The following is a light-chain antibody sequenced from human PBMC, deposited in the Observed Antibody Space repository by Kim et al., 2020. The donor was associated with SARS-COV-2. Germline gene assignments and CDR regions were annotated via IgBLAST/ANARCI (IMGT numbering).Light chain of an antibody. CDR1: SSHVGTYNY. CDR3: SSYATSRSYV. CDR2: DVN. Sequence: QSALTQPTSVSGSPGQSITISCTGTSSHVGTYNYVSWYQQYPGKAPKLMIYDVNKRPSGISNRFSGSKSGNTASLTISGLQAEDEADYYCSSYATSRSYVFGTGTKVTVL. V-gene: IGLV2-14*03. J-gene: IGLJ1*01.